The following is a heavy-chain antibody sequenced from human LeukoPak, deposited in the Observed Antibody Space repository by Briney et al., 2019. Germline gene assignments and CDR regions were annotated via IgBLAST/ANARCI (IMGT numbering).Heavy chain of an antibody. CDR1: GGSISSYY. V-gene: IGHV4-59*01. J-gene: IGHJ6*02. CDR2: IYYSGST. D-gene: IGHD6-19*01. Sequence: SETLSLTCTVSGGSISSYYRSWIRQPPGKGLEWIGYIYYSGSTNYNPSLKSRVTISVDTPKNQFSLKLSSVTAADTAVYYCARDTGYSSGWYYYYYGMDVWGQGTTVTVSS. CDR3: ARDTGYSSGWYYYYYGMDV.